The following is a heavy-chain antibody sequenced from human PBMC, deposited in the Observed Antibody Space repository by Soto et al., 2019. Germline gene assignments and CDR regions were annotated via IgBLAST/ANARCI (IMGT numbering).Heavy chain of an antibody. Sequence: ESGGGVVQPGRSLRLSCAASGFTFSSYGMHWVRQAPGKGLEWVAVISYDGSNKYYADSVKGRFTISRDNSKNTLYLQMNSLRAEDTAVYYCASPPAGTRNFDYWGQGTLVTVSS. CDR1: GFTFSSYG. CDR2: ISYDGSNK. V-gene: IGHV3-30*03. J-gene: IGHJ4*02. CDR3: ASPPAGTRNFDY. D-gene: IGHD1-7*01.